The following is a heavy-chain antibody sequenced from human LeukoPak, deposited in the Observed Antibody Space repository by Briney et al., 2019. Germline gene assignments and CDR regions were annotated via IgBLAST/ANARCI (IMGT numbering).Heavy chain of an antibody. CDR2: IIPIFGTA. V-gene: IGHV1-69*06. D-gene: IGHD3-9*01. CDR1: GGTFSSYA. Sequence: SVKVSCKASGGTFSSYAISWVRQAPGQGLEWMGGIIPIFGTANYAQKFQGRVTITADKSTSTAYMELSSLRSEDTAVYYCASRTYYDILTGRSAWVQYGMDVWGKGTTVTVSS. CDR3: ASRTYYDILTGRSAWVQYGMDV. J-gene: IGHJ6*04.